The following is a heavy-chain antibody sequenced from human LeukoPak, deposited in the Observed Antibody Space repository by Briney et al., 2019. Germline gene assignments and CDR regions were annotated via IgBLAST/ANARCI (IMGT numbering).Heavy chain of an antibody. J-gene: IGHJ6*02. CDR1: GFTFSSYS. Sequence: GGSLRLSCAASGFTFSSYSMDWVRQAPGKGLEWVSSISSSSSYIYYADSVKGRFTISRDNAKNSLYLQMNSLRAEDTAVYYCASSNSGGMDVWGQGTTVTVSS. D-gene: IGHD1-1*01. CDR3: ASSNSGGMDV. CDR2: ISSSSSYI. V-gene: IGHV3-21*01.